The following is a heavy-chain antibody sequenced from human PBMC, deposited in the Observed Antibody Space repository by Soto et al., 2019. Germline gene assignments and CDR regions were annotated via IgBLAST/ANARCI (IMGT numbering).Heavy chain of an antibody. D-gene: IGHD6-13*01. Sequence: SETLSLTCSVSGLSISFYNWNWIRQSPEKGLEWIGYVYHSGRTNYNPSLKSRVTISVDTSKNQFSLQLSAVTAADTAVYYCAKGDSTTHGDSFDIWGQGTMVTVSS. CDR2: VYHSGRT. J-gene: IGHJ3*02. V-gene: IGHV4-59*01. CDR3: AKGDSTTHGDSFDI. CDR1: GLSISFYN.